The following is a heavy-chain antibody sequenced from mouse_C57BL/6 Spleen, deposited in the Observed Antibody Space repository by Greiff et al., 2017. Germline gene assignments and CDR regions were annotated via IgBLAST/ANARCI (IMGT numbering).Heavy chain of an antibody. V-gene: IGHV5-4*01. CDR1: GFTFSSYA. D-gene: IGHD1-1*01. J-gene: IGHJ2*01. CDR3: AREVPAVVDPYFDY. CDR2: ISDGGSYT. Sequence: EVKLVESGGGLVKPGGSLTLSCAASGFTFSSYAMSWVRPTPEKRLEWVATISDGGSYTYYPENVKGRFTISRDNAKNNLYLQMSHLKSEDTAMYDCAREVPAVVDPYFDYWGQGTTLTVSS.